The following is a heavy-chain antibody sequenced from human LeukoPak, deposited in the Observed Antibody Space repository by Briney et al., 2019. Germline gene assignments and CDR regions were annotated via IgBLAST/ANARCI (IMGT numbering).Heavy chain of an antibody. Sequence: SETLSLTCTVSGGSISSYYWSWIRQPPGKGLEWIGYIYYSGSTNYNPSLKSRVTISVDTSKNQFSLKLSSVTGADTAVYYCASLVGPFYYFDYWGQGTLVTVSS. D-gene: IGHD1-26*01. V-gene: IGHV4-59*01. CDR3: ASLVGPFYYFDY. J-gene: IGHJ4*02. CDR1: GGSISSYY. CDR2: IYYSGST.